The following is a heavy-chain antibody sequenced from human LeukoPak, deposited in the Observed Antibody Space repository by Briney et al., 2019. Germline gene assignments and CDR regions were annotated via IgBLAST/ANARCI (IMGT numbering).Heavy chain of an antibody. Sequence: PGGSLRLSCAASGFTFSGSAVHWVRQASGKGLEWVGRIRGKADTAYAASVKGRFTISRDNAKNTLYLQMNSLGAEDTAVYYCTTVLSSNRYNLCDYWGQGTLVTVSS. V-gene: IGHV3-73*01. CDR3: TTVLSSNRYNLCDY. J-gene: IGHJ4*02. CDR1: GFTFSGSA. CDR2: IRGKADT. D-gene: IGHD6-13*01.